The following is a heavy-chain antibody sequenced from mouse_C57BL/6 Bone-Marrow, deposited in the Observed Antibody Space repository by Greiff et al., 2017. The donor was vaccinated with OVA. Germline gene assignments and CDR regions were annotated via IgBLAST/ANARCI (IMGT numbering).Heavy chain of an antibody. CDR2: IDPETGGT. J-gene: IGHJ4*01. D-gene: IGHD2-5*01. V-gene: IGHV1-15*01. Sequence: VKLQESGAELVRPGASVTLSCKASGYTFTDYEMHWVKQTPVHGLEWIGAIDPETGGTASNQKFKGKAILTADKSSSTAYMELRSLTSEDSAVYYSTRGYSNYYAMDYWGQGTSVTVSS. CDR1: GYTFTDYE. CDR3: TRGYSNYYAMDY.